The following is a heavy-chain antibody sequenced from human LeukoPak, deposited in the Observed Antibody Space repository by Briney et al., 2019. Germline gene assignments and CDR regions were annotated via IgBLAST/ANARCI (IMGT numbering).Heavy chain of an antibody. CDR3: ARELRYFDWLPYYYGMDV. J-gene: IGHJ6*02. CDR2: INHSGST. D-gene: IGHD3-9*01. Sequence: SETLSLTCAVYGGSFSGYYWSWIRQPPGKGLEWIGEINHSGSTNYNPSLKSRVTISVDTSKNQFSLKLSFVTAADTAVYYCARELRYFDWLPYYYGMDVWGQGTTVTVSS. CDR1: GGSFSGYY. V-gene: IGHV4-34*01.